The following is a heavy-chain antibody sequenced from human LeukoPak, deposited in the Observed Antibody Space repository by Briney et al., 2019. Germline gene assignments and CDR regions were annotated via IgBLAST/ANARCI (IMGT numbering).Heavy chain of an antibody. V-gene: IGHV1-46*01. CDR3: AREGGGYYDILTGYYNVYWFDP. CDR1: GYTFTSYY. J-gene: IGHJ5*02. CDR2: INPSGGST. Sequence: ASVKVSCKASGYTFTSYYMHWVRQAPGQGLEWMGIINPSGGSTSYAQKFQGRVTMTRDMSTSTVYMELRSLRSDDTAVYYCAREGGGYYDILTGYYNVYWFDPWGQGTLVTVSS. D-gene: IGHD3-9*01.